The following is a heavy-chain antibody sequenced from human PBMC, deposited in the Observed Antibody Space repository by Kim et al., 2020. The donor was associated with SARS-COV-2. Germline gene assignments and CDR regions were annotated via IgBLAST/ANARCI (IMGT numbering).Heavy chain of an antibody. V-gene: IGHV4-31*03. Sequence: SETLSLTCTVSGGSISSGGYYWSWIRQHPGKGLEWIGYIYYSGSTYYNPSLKSRVTISVDTSKNQFSLKLSSVTAADTAVYYCARGISSNYYDSSYIDYWGQGTLVTVSS. J-gene: IGHJ4*02. CDR1: GGSISSGGYY. D-gene: IGHD3-22*01. CDR3: ARGISSNYYDSSYIDY. CDR2: IYYSGST.